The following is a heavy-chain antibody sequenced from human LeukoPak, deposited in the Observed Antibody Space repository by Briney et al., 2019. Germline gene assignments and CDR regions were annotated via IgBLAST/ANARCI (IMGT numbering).Heavy chain of an antibody. CDR1: GFTFSSYE. J-gene: IGHJ4*02. Sequence: HPGGSLRLSCAASGFTFSSYEMNWVRQAPGKGLEWVSYISSSGSTIYYADSVRGRFTISRDNSKSTLSLQMNSLRAEDTARYYCATYRQVLLPFESWGQGTQVTVSS. V-gene: IGHV3-48*03. CDR2: ISSSGSTI. D-gene: IGHD2-8*02. CDR3: ATYRQVLLPFES.